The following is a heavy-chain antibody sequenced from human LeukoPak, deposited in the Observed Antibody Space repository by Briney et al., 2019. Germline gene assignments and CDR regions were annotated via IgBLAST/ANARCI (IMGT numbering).Heavy chain of an antibody. Sequence: GGSLRLSCVVSGITFSGYSMIWVRQAPGKGLEWLSFMTTSGNTIFYAESVKDRFTISRDNAKKSLYLQMNSLRAEDTAVYYCARDERVKGIVVVVAATPMGDYYYYGMDVWGQGTTVTVSS. J-gene: IGHJ6*02. V-gene: IGHV3-48*01. D-gene: IGHD2-15*01. CDR3: ARDERVKGIVVVVAATPMGDYYYYGMDV. CDR1: GITFSGYS. CDR2: MTTSGNTI.